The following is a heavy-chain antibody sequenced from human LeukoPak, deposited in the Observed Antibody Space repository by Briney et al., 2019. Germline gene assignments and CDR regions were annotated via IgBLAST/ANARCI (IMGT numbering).Heavy chain of an antibody. CDR3: ARATGGYSYDY. Sequence: GGSLRLSCAASGFTFSIYWMHCVREARGKGLVGVSHINSDGSSTSYADSVKGRFTISRDNAKNTLYLQMNSLRVDDTAVYYCARATGGYSYDYWGQGTLVTVSS. D-gene: IGHD5-18*01. V-gene: IGHV3-74*01. J-gene: IGHJ4*02. CDR2: INSDGSST. CDR1: GFTFSIYW.